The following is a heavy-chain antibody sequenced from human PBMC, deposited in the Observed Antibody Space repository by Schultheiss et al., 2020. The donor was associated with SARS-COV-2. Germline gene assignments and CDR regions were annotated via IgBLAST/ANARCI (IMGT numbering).Heavy chain of an antibody. Sequence: GESLKISCAASGFTFDDYAMHWVRQAPGKGLEYVSAISSNGGSTYYADSVKGRFTISRDNSKNSLYLQMNSLRAEDTAVYYCARDHPGVGDGGAFDIWGQGTMVTVSS. J-gene: IGHJ3*02. CDR3: ARDHPGVGDGGAFDI. V-gene: IGHV3-64*04. D-gene: IGHD4-23*01. CDR1: GFTFDDYA. CDR2: ISSNGGST.